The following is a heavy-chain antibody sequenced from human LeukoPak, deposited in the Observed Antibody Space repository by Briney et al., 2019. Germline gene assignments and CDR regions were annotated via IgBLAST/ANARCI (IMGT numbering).Heavy chain of an antibody. CDR2: IYPGDSET. Sequence: GESLKISCKGSGYNFTNYWIGWVRQMPGKSLEWVGIIYPGDSETRYSPSFQGQVTLSADTSISPAFLQWSSLKTSDTAMYYCARPNYVRSYDYWYFDLWGRGTLVTVSS. CDR3: ARPNYVRSYDYWYFDL. J-gene: IGHJ2*01. V-gene: IGHV5-51*01. CDR1: GYNFTNYW. D-gene: IGHD3-10*02.